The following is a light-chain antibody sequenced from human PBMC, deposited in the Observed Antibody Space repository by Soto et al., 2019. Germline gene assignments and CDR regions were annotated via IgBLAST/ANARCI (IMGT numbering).Light chain of an antibody. CDR2: GAS. J-gene: IGKJ1*01. CDR3: QQYHNWPRT. CDR1: QSISSN. Sequence: EIVMTQSPATLSVSPGARATLSCRASQSISSNLAWYQHKPGQALRLLIYGASTRANDVPAKFSGSGSGAEFTLTISSLQSEDFAVYYCQQYHNWPRTFGQGTKVEIK. V-gene: IGKV3-15*01.